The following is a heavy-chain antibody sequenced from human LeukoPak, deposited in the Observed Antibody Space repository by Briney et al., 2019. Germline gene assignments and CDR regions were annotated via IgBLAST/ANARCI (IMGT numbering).Heavy chain of an antibody. CDR3: AREGYYGSGSPPSLYFDY. Sequence: GRSLRLSCAASGFTFNSYSMHWVRQAPGKGLKWVAVISSHGSNKDYADSVKGRFTISRDNSRSTLYLQMNSLRPEDTAIYYCAREGYYGSGSPPSLYFDYWGQGTLVTVSS. D-gene: IGHD3-10*01. CDR1: GFTFNSYS. J-gene: IGHJ4*02. CDR2: ISSHGSNK. V-gene: IGHV3-30*04.